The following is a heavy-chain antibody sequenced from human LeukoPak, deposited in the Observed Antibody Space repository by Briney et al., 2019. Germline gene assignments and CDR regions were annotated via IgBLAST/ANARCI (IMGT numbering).Heavy chain of an antibody. V-gene: IGHV1-2*02. J-gene: IGHJ4*02. D-gene: IGHD6-19*01. CDR1: GYTFTGYY. CDR2: INPNSGGT. CDR3: ARDLPRGGWYN. Sequence: TSVKVCCKASGYTFTGYYMHWVRQAPGQGLEWMGWINPNSGGTNYAQKFQGRVTMTRDTSISTAYMELSRLRSDDTAVYYCARDLPRGGWYNWGQGTLVTVSS.